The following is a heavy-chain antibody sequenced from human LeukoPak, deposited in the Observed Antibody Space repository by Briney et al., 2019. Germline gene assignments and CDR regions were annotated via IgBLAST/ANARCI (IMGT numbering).Heavy chain of an antibody. CDR2: ISYDGSNK. CDR3: ARGSDFDWLLSSFDY. CDR1: GFTFSSHA. D-gene: IGHD3-9*01. V-gene: IGHV3-30-3*01. Sequence: GGSLRLSCAASGFTFSSHAMHWVRQAPGKGLEWVAVISYDGSNKYYADSVKGRFTISRDNSKNTLYLQMNSLRAEDTAVYYCARGSDFDWLLSSFDYWGQGTLVTVSS. J-gene: IGHJ4*02.